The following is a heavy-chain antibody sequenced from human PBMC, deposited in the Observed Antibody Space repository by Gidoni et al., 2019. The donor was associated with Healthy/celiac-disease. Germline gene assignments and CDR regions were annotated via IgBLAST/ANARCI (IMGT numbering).Heavy chain of an antibody. CDR3: ASPDLIAVAGTDFDY. CDR2: INPNSVGT. CDR1: GYTFTGYY. V-gene: IGHV1-2*02. D-gene: IGHD6-19*01. J-gene: IGHJ4*02. Sequence: QVQLVQSGAEVKKPGASVKVSCKASGYTFTGYYMHWVRQAPGQGLEWMGWINPNSVGTNYAQKFQGRVTMTRDTSISTAYMELSRLRSDDTAVYYCASPDLIAVAGTDFDYWGQGTLVTVSS.